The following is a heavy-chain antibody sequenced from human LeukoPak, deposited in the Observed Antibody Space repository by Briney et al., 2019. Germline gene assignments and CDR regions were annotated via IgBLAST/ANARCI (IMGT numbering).Heavy chain of an antibody. CDR3: ALGRYYFYYMDV. Sequence: PGGSLRLSRAVSGFTFMDYYMNWIRQAPGNGLESVSYISGSGTTIYYADSLKGRFTTSRDNAKNSLYLQMNSLRVEDTAVYYCALGRYYFYYMDVWGKGTTVTVSS. J-gene: IGHJ6*03. V-gene: IGHV3-11*01. CDR2: ISGSGTTI. CDR1: GFTFMDYY.